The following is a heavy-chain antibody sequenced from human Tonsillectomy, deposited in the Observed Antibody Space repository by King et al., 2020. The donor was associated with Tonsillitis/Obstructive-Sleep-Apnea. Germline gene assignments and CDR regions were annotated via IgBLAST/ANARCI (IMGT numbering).Heavy chain of an antibody. Sequence: VQLVESGGGLVQPGGSLRLSCAASGFAFSSYAMSWVRQAPGKGLEWVSAISGSGGSTYYADAVKGRFTISRDNSKNTLYLQMNSMRAEDTAVYYCAKDGDQLLSGYFDYWGQGTLVTVSS. V-gene: IGHV3-23*04. CDR1: GFAFSSYA. D-gene: IGHD2-2*01. J-gene: IGHJ4*02. CDR2: ISGSGGST. CDR3: AKDGDQLLSGYFDY.